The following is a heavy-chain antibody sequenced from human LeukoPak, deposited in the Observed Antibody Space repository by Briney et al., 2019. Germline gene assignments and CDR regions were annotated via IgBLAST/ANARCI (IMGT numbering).Heavy chain of an antibody. D-gene: IGHD6-6*01. CDR2: IYSSGST. V-gene: IGHV4-4*09. Sequence: SETLSLTCTVSTGSISGYYWSWIRQPPGKGLEGIGYIYSSGSTSYNPSLRSRVTMSVDTSKNQFSLILKSVTAADTAVYYCARSPPEYSSSSEVGWFDPWGQGTLVTVSS. CDR1: TGSISGYY. CDR3: ARSPPEYSSSSEVGWFDP. J-gene: IGHJ5*02.